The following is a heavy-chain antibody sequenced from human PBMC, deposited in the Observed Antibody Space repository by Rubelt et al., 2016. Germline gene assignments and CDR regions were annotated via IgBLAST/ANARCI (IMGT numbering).Heavy chain of an antibody. CDR3: AMDPTTRFTSTGWFDP. CDR1: GYTFTSYG. D-gene: IGHD5-12*01. J-gene: IGHJ5*02. CDR2: ISAYNGNT. Sequence: QVQLVQSGAEVKKPGASVKVSCKASGYTFTSYGISWVRQAPGQGLEWMGWISAYNGNTNYAQKLQGRVTMTTDTSTSTAYIELRSLGSDDTAVYYCAMDPTTRFTSTGWFDPWGQGTLVTVSS. V-gene: IGHV1-18*01.